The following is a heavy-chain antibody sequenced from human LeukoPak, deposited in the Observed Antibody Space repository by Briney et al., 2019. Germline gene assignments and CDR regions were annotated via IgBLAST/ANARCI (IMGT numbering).Heavy chain of an antibody. CDR3: AESRNGMVDY. CDR1: GFTFSSYE. J-gene: IGHJ4*02. Sequence: SGGSLRLSCAASGFTFSSYEMNWVRQAPGKGLEWVSYISSSGSTIYYADSVKVRFTISRDNAENSLYLQMNSLRAEDTAVYYCAESRNGMVDYWGQGTLVTVSS. CDR2: ISSSGSTI. V-gene: IGHV3-48*03. D-gene: IGHD4-11*01.